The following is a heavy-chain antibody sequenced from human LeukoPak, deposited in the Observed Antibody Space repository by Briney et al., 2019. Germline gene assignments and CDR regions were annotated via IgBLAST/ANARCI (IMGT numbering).Heavy chain of an antibody. Sequence: GGSLRLSCAASGFTFSNAWMNWVRQAPGKGLEWVGRIKSKTDGGTTDYAAPVKGRFTISRDDSKNTLYLQMNSLKTEDTAVYYCTTEGSSGWWLPGLYYYYGMDVWGQGTTVTVSS. D-gene: IGHD6-19*01. J-gene: IGHJ6*02. CDR2: IKSKTDGGTT. CDR1: GFTFSNAW. CDR3: TTEGSSGWWLPGLYYYYGMDV. V-gene: IGHV3-15*07.